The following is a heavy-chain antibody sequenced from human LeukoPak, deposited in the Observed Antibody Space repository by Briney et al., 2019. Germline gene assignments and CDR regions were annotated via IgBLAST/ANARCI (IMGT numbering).Heavy chain of an antibody. Sequence: ASVKVSCKASGYTLTELSIHWVRQAPGKGLEWMGGFDPEDGETIYAQKFQGRVTMTEDTSTDTAYMELSSLRSEDTAVYYCATDLSMGLYCSSTSCFTSDYWGQGTLVTVSS. D-gene: IGHD2-2*02. CDR3: ATDLSMGLYCSSTSCFTSDY. V-gene: IGHV1-24*01. CDR1: GYTLTELS. J-gene: IGHJ4*02. CDR2: FDPEDGET.